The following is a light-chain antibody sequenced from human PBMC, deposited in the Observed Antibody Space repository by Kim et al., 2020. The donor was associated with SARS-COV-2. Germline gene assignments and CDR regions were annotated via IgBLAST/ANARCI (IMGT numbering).Light chain of an antibody. CDR3: QQYNNWPHT. J-gene: IGKJ4*01. Sequence: VSPVKRATLSCRASQSVSSNLVWYQQKPGQAPRLLIYGASTRATGIPARFSGSGSGTDFTLTISSLQSEDFAVYYCQQYNNWPHTFGGGSK. CDR1: QSVSSN. V-gene: IGKV3-15*01. CDR2: GAS.